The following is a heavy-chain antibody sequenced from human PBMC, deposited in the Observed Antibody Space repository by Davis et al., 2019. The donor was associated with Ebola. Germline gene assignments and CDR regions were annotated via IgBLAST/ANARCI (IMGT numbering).Heavy chain of an antibody. Sequence: PSETLSLTCTVSGGSISSYYWSWIRQPAGKGLEWIGRIYTSGSTNYNPSLKSRVTMSVDTSKNQFSLKLSSVTAADTAVYYCAREPNKQRQWLPYYFDYWGQGTLVTVSS. D-gene: IGHD5-12*01. CDR3: AREPNKQRQWLPYYFDY. CDR1: GGSISSYY. J-gene: IGHJ4*02. CDR2: IYTSGST. V-gene: IGHV4-4*07.